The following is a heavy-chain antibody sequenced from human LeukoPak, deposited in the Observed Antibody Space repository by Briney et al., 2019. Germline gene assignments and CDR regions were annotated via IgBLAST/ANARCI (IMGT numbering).Heavy chain of an antibody. J-gene: IGHJ4*02. CDR2: ISSVSSTI. V-gene: IGHV3-48*01. Sequence: GGSLRLSCAASEFTFSIFEMNWVRQAPGKGLEWISFISSVSSTIFYADSVKGRFNISRDNVKNSLYLQMNGLRAEDTAVYYCARVHGGYPFDQWGQGTLVTVSS. CDR1: EFTFSIFE. D-gene: IGHD2-15*01. CDR3: ARVHGGYPFDQ.